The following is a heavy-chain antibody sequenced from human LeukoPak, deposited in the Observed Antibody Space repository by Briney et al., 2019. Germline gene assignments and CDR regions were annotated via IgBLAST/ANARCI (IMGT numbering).Heavy chain of an antibody. CDR2: INVYNGNT. CDR1: GYTFTSNV. Sequence: ASVKVSCKASGYTFTSNVITWVRQAPGQGLEWMGWINVYNGNTNYAQKLQGRLTMTADTSTSTAYMEVRSLRSDDTAVYYCARSLYGDLRYGMDVWGQGTTVTVSS. V-gene: IGHV1-18*01. J-gene: IGHJ6*02. D-gene: IGHD4-17*01. CDR3: ARSLYGDLRYGMDV.